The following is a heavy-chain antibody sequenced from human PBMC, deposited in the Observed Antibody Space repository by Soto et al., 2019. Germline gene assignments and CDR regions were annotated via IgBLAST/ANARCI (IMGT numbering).Heavy chain of an antibody. CDR3: ARRARGNWAFDY. Sequence: GESLKISCKGSGYSFTSYWISWVRQMPGKGLEWMGRIDPSDSYTNYSPSFQGQVTFSADKSTSSAYLQWSSLKASDTAIYFCARRARGNWAFDYWGQGTLVTVSS. J-gene: IGHJ4*02. V-gene: IGHV5-10-1*04. CDR1: GYSFTSYW. D-gene: IGHD3-16*01. CDR2: IDPSDSYT.